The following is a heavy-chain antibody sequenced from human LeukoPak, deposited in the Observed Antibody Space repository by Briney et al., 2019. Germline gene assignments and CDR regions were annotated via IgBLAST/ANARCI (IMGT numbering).Heavy chain of an antibody. Sequence: GGSLRLSCSASGFTFSSYSMYWVRQAPGKGLDYVSAISSNGGSTYYAASVKGRFTISRDNSKNTLYLQMSSLRAEDTAVYCCAREAEELLWFGDLADSWGQGTLVTVSS. J-gene: IGHJ4*02. D-gene: IGHD3-10*01. CDR3: AREAEELLWFGDLADS. CDR1: GFTFSSYS. V-gene: IGHV3-64D*06. CDR2: ISSNGGST.